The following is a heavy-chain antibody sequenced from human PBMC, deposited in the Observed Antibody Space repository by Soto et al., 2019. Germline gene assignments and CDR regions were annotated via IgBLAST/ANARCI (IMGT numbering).Heavy chain of an antibody. J-gene: IGHJ4*02. D-gene: IGHD3-10*01. CDR1: GFTFSNYA. V-gene: IGHV3-23*01. Sequence: GSLRLSCAASGFTFSNYAMSWVRQAPVKGLEWVSAISGSGGSTYYADSVKGRFTISRDNSKNTLYPQMNSLRDEDTAVYYCVMRRKGSGDYWGQGNLVTVSS. CDR3: VMRRKGSGDY. CDR2: ISGSGGST.